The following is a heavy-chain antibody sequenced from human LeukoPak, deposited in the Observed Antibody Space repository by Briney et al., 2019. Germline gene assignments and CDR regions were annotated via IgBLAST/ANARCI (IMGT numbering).Heavy chain of an antibody. V-gene: IGHV4-59*01. D-gene: IGHD3-22*01. J-gene: IGHJ4*02. Sequence: PSETLSLTCTVSGGSISSYYLSWIRQPPGKGLEWIGYIYYSGSTNYNPSLKSRVTISVDTSKNQFSLKLSSVTAADTAVYYCARSVYDSSGYYLHYWGQGTLVTVSS. CDR2: IYYSGST. CDR1: GGSISSYY. CDR3: ARSVYDSSGYYLHY.